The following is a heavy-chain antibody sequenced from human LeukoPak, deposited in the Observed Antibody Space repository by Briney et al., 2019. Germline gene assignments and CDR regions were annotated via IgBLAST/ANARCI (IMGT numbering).Heavy chain of an antibody. CDR3: ARGGDYGDYRNWHLDL. D-gene: IGHD4-17*01. Sequence: ASVNVSCKASGGSFNTFVVSWVRQAPGQGLEWMGRIIPAPPLTNYAQKFQGRLTITADKSTNTAYMKLNSLRSEDTAIYYCARGGDYGDYRNWHLDLWGRGTLVLVSS. J-gene: IGHJ2*01. CDR2: IIPAPPLT. CDR1: GGSFNTFV. V-gene: IGHV1-69*04.